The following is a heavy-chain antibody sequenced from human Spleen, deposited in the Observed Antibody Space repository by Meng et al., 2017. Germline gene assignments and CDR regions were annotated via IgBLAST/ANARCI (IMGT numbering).Heavy chain of an antibody. CDR1: GFIFSHYG. CDR3: ATRPPSSDWFGVFDF. J-gene: IGHJ4*02. Sequence: GESLKISCVASGFIFSHYGMHWVRQAPGKGLEWVALIYYDRGSKFYADSVKGRFTISRDNARNSLYLQMNSLRVDDTGVYYCATRPPSSDWFGVFDFWGQGTLVTVSS. CDR2: IYYDRGSK. D-gene: IGHD6-19*01. V-gene: IGHV3-33*03.